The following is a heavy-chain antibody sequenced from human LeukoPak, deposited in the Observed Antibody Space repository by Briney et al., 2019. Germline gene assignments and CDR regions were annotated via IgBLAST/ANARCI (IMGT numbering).Heavy chain of an antibody. Sequence: SETLSLTCTVSGGSISSYYWSWIRQPPGKGLEWIGYIYYSGSTTYNPSLKSRVTISVDTSKDQFSLKLSSVTAADTAVYYCAALRIAAAAYFDYWGQGTLVSVSS. J-gene: IGHJ4*02. V-gene: IGHV4-59*08. CDR2: IYYSGST. CDR1: GGSISSYY. D-gene: IGHD6-13*01. CDR3: AALRIAAAAYFDY.